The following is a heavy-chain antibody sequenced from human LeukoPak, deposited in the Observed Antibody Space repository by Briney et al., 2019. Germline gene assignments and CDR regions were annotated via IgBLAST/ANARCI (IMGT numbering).Heavy chain of an antibody. CDR2: INWSGAST. J-gene: IGHJ6*03. V-gene: IGHV3-20*04. D-gene: IGHD6-6*01. CDR3: ARAVCPTIKFCDSSYFMDV. Sequence: PGGSLRLSCAASGVSFDDLGMTWVRQVPGKGLEWVAGINWSGASTGYADSVRGRFPISRDNAKNSLYLQMNRLRAEDPALYYCARAVCPTIKFCDSSYFMDVWGKGTTVNVS. CDR1: GVSFDDLG.